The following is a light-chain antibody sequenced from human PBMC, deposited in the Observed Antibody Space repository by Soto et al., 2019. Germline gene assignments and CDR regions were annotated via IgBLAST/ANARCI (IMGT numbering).Light chain of an antibody. CDR2: AAS. V-gene: IGKV1-9*01. CDR3: QQLHNYPFT. CDR1: QGISSY. Sequence: DIQLTQSPSFLSASVGDRVTITCRASQGISSYLSWYQQKPGKAPKLLIYAASTLQSGVPSRFSGSGSGTEVTLPLSSLQPEDFATYYCQQLHNYPFTFGQGTRLEIK. J-gene: IGKJ5*01.